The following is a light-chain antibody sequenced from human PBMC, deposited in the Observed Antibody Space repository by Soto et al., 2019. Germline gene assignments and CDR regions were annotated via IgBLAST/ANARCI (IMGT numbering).Light chain of an antibody. Sequence: TQSPSTLSVSPGERATLSCRASQSVSSYLAWYQQKPGQAHRLLIYDAYNRATGIQARFSGSGSGTDFTLTIRSLEPEDFAVYYCKQRSNWPPTFGQGTRLEIK. V-gene: IGKV3-11*01. CDR3: KQRSNWPPT. CDR2: DAY. CDR1: QSVSSY. J-gene: IGKJ5*01.